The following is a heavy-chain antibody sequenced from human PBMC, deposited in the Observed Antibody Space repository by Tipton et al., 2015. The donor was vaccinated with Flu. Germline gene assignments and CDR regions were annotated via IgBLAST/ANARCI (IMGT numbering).Heavy chain of an antibody. CDR2: IYHSGST. Sequence: GEALGSSYYWGWVRQPPGKGLEWIGTIYHSGSTYYNPSLKSRLTMSVDTSKNQFSLKLSSVTAADTAVYYCARHTGDSVRGVIDYWGQGTLVTVSS. D-gene: IGHD3-10*02. CDR3: ARHTGDSVRGVIDY. V-gene: IGHV4-38-2*01. CDR1: GEALGSSYY. J-gene: IGHJ4*02.